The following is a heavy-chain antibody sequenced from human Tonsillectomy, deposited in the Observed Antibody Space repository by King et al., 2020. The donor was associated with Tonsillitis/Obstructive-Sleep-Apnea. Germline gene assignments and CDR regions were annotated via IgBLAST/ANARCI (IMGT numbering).Heavy chain of an antibody. CDR1: GFTFSAYT. J-gene: IGHJ5*02. V-gene: IGHV3-21*01. D-gene: IGHD1-26*01. CDR2: ISSRSSSI. CDR3: ATTIVGATDNYFDP. Sequence: VQLVESGGGLVKPGGSLRLSCAASGFTFSAYTMKWGLQAPGRGLGWISSISSRSSSICYADSVKGRFTISTDNAKNSLYLQINSLRAEDTAIYYCATTIVGATDNYFDPWGQGTLVTVSS.